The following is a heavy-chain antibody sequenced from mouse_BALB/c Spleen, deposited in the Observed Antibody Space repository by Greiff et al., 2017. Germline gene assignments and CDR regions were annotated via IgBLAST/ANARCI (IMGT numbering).Heavy chain of an antibody. CDR1: GYSITSGYY. CDR2: ISYDGSN. CDR3: ARGYYYGSSYFDY. J-gene: IGHJ2*01. Sequence: DVKLQESGPGLVKPSQSLSLTCSVTGYSITSGYYWNWIRQFPGNKLEWMGYISYDGSNNYNPSLKNRISITRDTSKNQFFLKLNSVTTEDTATYYCARGYYYGSSYFDYWGQGTTLTVSS. D-gene: IGHD1-1*01. V-gene: IGHV3-6*02.